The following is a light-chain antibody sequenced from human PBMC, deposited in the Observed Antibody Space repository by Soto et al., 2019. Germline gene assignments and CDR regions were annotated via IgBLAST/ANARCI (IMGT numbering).Light chain of an antibody. CDR1: QSVNRY. Sequence: VLTQSPATLSLSPGERATLSCRASQSVNRYLAWYQQKPGQAPRLLIYEASNRAAGVPARFSGSGSGTDFTLTISSLEPEDFAVYYCQQGVNWLFTFGPGTKVDIK. J-gene: IGKJ3*01. CDR2: EAS. V-gene: IGKV3-11*01. CDR3: QQGVNWLFT.